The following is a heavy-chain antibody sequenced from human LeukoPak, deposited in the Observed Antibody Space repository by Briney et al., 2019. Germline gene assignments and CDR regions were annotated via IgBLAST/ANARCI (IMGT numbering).Heavy chain of an antibody. CDR1: KFAFSSYA. CDR2: ISGGGGNT. V-gene: IGHV3-23*01. CDR3: GKNRYSGSLSPFDI. J-gene: IGHJ3*02. D-gene: IGHD1-26*01. Sequence: GGSLRLSCAASKFAFSSYAMSWVRQAPGKGLEWVSAISGGGGNTYYAGSVKGRFTISRDNSKNTLYLQMNSLRAEDTAVYYCGKNRYSGSLSPFDIWGQGTMVTVSS.